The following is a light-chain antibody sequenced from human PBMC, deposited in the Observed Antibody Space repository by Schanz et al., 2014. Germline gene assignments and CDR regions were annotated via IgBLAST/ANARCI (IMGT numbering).Light chain of an antibody. CDR1: SSDVGGYDY. V-gene: IGLV2-11*01. CDR2: DVS. Sequence: QSALTQPRSVSGSPGQSVTISCTGTSSDVGGYDYVSWYQQHSGKAPKFMIYDVSKRPSGVPDRFSGSKSGNTASLTISGLQAEDEADYYCSSYTSSPSWVFGGGTKLTVL. CDR3: SSYTSSPSWV. J-gene: IGLJ3*02.